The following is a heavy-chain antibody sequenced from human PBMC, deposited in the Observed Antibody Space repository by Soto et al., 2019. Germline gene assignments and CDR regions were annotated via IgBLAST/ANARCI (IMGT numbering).Heavy chain of an antibody. J-gene: IGHJ4*02. D-gene: IGHD5-12*01. V-gene: IGHV3-30-3*01. Sequence: TGGSLRLSCAASGFTFSNYSMNWVRQAPGKGLEWVAVISKDGDKKYYADSVKGRFTISRDNSKNTLYLQMNSLRPEDTAVHYCAREWSVANPGYWGQGTQVTVSS. CDR3: AREWSVANPGY. CDR2: ISKDGDKK. CDR1: GFTFSNYS.